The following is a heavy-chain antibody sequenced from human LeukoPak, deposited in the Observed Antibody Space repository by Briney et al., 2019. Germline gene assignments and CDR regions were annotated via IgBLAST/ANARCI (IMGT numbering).Heavy chain of an antibody. CDR3: AREGLDY. CDR2: KNPNSGNS. V-gene: IGHV1-8*01. Sequence: EASVKGSCKAFGYTFTNYDINWVRQATGQGLEWMGYKNPNSGNSAYAQKFQGRVTITTDASITTAYMELSGLRSEDTALYYCAREGLDYWGQGTLVTVSS. CDR1: GYTFTNYD. J-gene: IGHJ4*02.